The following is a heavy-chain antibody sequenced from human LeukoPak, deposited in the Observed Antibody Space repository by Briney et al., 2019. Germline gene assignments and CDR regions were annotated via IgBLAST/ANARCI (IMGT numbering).Heavy chain of an antibody. CDR2: ISHTSEYT. Sequence: GGSLRLSCAASGFTFSSYTMSWVRQAPGKGLEWVSAISHTSEYTYHADSVKGRFTISRDNSKNTLYPQMNSLRAEDTAMYYCAKGSSAGRPYYFDYWGQGTLVTVSS. V-gene: IGHV3-23*01. J-gene: IGHJ4*02. CDR1: GFTFSSYT. D-gene: IGHD3-10*01. CDR3: AKGSSAGRPYYFDY.